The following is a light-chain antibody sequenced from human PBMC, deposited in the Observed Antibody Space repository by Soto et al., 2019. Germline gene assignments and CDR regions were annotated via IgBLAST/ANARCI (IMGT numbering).Light chain of an antibody. V-gene: IGKV3-20*01. J-gene: IGKJ3*01. CDR3: QQYGSSPPVT. Sequence: EIVLTQSPGTLSLSPGERATLSCRASQSVSPYLAWYQHKPGQAPRLLIYGGSSRATGIPDRFSGSGSGTDFTLTISRLEPEDFAVYYCQQYGSSPPVTFGPGTKVDIK. CDR1: QSVSPY. CDR2: GGS.